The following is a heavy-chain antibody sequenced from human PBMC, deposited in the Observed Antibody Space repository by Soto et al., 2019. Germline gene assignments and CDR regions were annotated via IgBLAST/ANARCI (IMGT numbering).Heavy chain of an antibody. Sequence: QVQLVQSGAEVKKPGSAVKVSCKASGGTFSSYAISWVRQAPGQGLEWMGGIIPIFGTANYAQKFQGRVTITADNATRTASVELSGLRSEDPAVYYCARDYVDTVGAVWGRGTTVTVSS. CDR1: GGTFSSYA. D-gene: IGHD5-18*01. CDR3: ARDYVDTVGAV. CDR2: IIPIFGTA. V-gene: IGHV1-69*06. J-gene: IGHJ6*02.